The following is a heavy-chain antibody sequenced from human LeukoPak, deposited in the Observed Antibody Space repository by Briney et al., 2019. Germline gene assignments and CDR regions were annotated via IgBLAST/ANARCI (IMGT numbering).Heavy chain of an antibody. CDR1: GFTSIANG. J-gene: IGHJ3*02. CDR3: AKLAVAGTGDAFDI. CDR2: IWYDGSNK. V-gene: IGHV3-33*06. D-gene: IGHD6-19*01. Sequence: GGSLRSSGPAPGFTSIANGWNWARQVQGKGLGWWAVIWYDGSNKYYADSVKGRFTISRDNSKNTLYLQMNSLRAEDTAVYYCAKLAVAGTGDAFDIWGQGTMVTVSS.